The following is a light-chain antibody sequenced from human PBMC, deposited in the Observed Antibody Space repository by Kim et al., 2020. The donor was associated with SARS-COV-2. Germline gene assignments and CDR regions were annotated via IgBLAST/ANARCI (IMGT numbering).Light chain of an antibody. Sequence: EIVLTQSPGTLSLSPGERATLSCRASQSVSSSYLTWYQQKPGQAPRLLIYGASRRATGIPDRFSGSGSGTDFALTISRLEPEDFAIYYCQQYGRSPPFTFGPGTNVDIK. CDR2: GAS. V-gene: IGKV3-20*01. CDR1: QSVSSSY. J-gene: IGKJ3*01. CDR3: QQYGRSPPFT.